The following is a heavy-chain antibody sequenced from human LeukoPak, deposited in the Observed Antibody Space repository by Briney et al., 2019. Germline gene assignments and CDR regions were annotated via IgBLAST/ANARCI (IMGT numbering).Heavy chain of an antibody. CDR2: MKQDGSEK. V-gene: IGHV3-7*01. Sequence: GGSLRLSCAVSGFTFSTYWMTWARQAPGKGLEWVANMKQDGSEKYYVDSVKGRFTISRDNAKNSLHLQMNSLRAEDTAVYYCARDRNTDFWSGYYTNYFDYWGQGTLVTVSS. D-gene: IGHD3-3*01. CDR3: ARDRNTDFWSGYYTNYFDY. CDR1: GFTFSTYW. J-gene: IGHJ4*02.